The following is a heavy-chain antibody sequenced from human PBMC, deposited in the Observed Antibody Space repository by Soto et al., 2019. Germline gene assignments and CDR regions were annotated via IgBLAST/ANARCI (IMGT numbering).Heavy chain of an antibody. D-gene: IGHD6-6*01. J-gene: IGHJ6*04. CDR1: GFTFSTYW. CDR2: IKQDGSEK. Sequence: EVQLVESGGGLVQPGGSLRLSCAASGFTFSTYWMSWFRQAPGKGLEWVANIKQDGSEKNYVDSVKGRFTISRDNAKNALQLIMSSLTVEDTADYYWGGETAGRLWGKGTTVTVSS. V-gene: IGHV3-7*01. CDR3: GGETAGRL.